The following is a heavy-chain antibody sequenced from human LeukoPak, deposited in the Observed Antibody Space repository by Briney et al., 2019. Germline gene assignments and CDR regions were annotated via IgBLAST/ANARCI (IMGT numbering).Heavy chain of an antibody. CDR1: GGSISSGSYY. CDR2: IYTSGST. Sequence: SETLSLTCTVSGGSISSGSYYWSWIRQPAGKGLEWIGRIYTSGSTNYNPSLKSRVTISVDTSKNQFSLKLSSVTAADTAVYYCAGETPTVTDELVDYWGQGTLVTVSS. D-gene: IGHD4-17*01. V-gene: IGHV4-61*02. J-gene: IGHJ4*02. CDR3: AGETPTVTDELVDY.